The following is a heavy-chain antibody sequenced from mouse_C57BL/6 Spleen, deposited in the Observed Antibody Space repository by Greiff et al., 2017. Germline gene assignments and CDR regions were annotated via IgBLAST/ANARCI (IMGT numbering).Heavy chain of an antibody. CDR1: GYTFTDYE. V-gene: IGHV1-15*01. D-gene: IGHD2-2*01. Sequence: QVQLKESGAELVRPGASVTLSCKASGYTFTDYEMHWVKQTPVHGLEWIGAIVPETGGTAYNQKFKGKAILTADKSSSTAYMGLRSLTSEDSAVYYCTGYDSWFAYWGEGTLVTVSA. CDR3: TGYDSWFAY. CDR2: IVPETGGT. J-gene: IGHJ3*01.